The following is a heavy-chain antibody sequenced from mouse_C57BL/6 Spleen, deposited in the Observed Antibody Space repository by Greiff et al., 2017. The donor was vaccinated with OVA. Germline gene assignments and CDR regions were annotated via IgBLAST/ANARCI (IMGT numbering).Heavy chain of an antibody. D-gene: IGHD2-3*01. CDR1: GYSFTGYY. CDR2: INPSTGGT. Sequence: VQLKESGPELVKPGASVKISCKASGYSFTGYYMNWVKQSPEKSLEWIGEINPSTGGTTYNQKFKAKTTLTVDKSSRTAYMQLKSLTSEESAVYYCAREDDRYFDVWGTGTTVTVSS. J-gene: IGHJ1*03. CDR3: AREDDRYFDV. V-gene: IGHV1-42*01.